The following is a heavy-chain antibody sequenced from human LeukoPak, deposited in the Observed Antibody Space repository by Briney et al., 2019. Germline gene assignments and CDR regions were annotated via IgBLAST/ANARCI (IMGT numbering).Heavy chain of an antibody. CDR3: AKASGRVYYYYMDV. CDR1: GFTFDDYA. D-gene: IGHD3-10*01. V-gene: IGHV3-9*03. J-gene: IGHJ6*03. Sequence: GGSLRLSCAASGFTFDDYAMHWVRQAPGKGLEWVSGISWNSGSIGYADSVKGRFTIPRDNAKNSLYLQMISLRAEDMALYYCAKASGRVYYYYMDVWGKGTTVTVSS. CDR2: ISWNSGSI.